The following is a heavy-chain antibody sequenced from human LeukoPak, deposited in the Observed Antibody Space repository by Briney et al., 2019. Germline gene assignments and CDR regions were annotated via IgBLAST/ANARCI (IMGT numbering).Heavy chain of an antibody. J-gene: IGHJ4*02. CDR1: GFTVSSNY. D-gene: IGHD3-9*01. CDR3: AREYCDILTGYYNHY. CDR2: IYSGGST. V-gene: IGHV3-53*01. Sequence: GGSLRLSCAASGFTVSSNYMSWVRQAPGKGLEWVSVIYSGGSTYYADSVKGRFTISRDNSKNTLYLQMNSLRAEDTAVYYCAREYCDILTGYYNHYWGQGTLVTVSS.